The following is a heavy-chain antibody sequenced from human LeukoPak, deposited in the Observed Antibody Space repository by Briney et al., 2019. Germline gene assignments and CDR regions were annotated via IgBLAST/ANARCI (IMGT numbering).Heavy chain of an antibody. CDR3: AKELSGGWPFDY. CDR1: GFTFSSYA. J-gene: IGHJ4*02. D-gene: IGHD6-19*01. CDR2: LSGSGGNT. Sequence: PGGSLRLSCAASGFTFSSYAMHWVRQAPGKGLEWVSGLSGSGGNTIYADSVKGRFTISRDNSKNTMFLQMNSLRAEDTAVYYCAKELSGGWPFDYWGQGALVTVSS. V-gene: IGHV3-23*01.